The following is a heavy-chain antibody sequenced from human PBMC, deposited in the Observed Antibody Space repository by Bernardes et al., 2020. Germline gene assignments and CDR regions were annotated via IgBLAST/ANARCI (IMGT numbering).Heavy chain of an antibody. Sequence: SVKVSCKASGFTFTSSAMQWVRQARGQRLEWIGWIVVGSGNTNYAQKFQERVTITRDMSTSTAYMELSSLRSEDTAVYYCATNILTGYSIFDYWGQGTLVTVSS. D-gene: IGHD3-9*01. J-gene: IGHJ4*02. CDR3: ATNILTGYSIFDY. CDR1: GFTFTSSA. CDR2: IVVGSGNT. V-gene: IGHV1-58*02.